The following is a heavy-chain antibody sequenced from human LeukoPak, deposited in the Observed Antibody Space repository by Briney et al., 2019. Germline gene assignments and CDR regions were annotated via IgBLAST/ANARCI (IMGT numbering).Heavy chain of an antibody. D-gene: IGHD6-19*01. J-gene: IGHJ4*02. CDR3: ARVSGWSYY. Sequence: PGGSLRLSCAASGFTFSSYEMNWVRQAPGKGLERVSYISSSGSTTYYADSVTGRFTISRDNAKNSLYLQMNSLRAEDTAVYYCARVSGWSYYWGQGTLVTVSS. V-gene: IGHV3-48*03. CDR1: GFTFSSYE. CDR2: ISSSGSTT.